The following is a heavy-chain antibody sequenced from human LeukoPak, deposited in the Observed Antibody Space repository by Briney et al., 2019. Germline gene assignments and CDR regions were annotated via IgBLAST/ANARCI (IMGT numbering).Heavy chain of an antibody. V-gene: IGHV3-48*01. J-gene: IGHJ4*02. D-gene: IGHD6-19*01. CDR2: ISSSSSTI. Sequence: GGSLRLSCAASGFTFSSYSMNWVRQAPGKGLEWVSYISSSSSTIYYADSVKGRFTISRDNAKNSLYLQMNSLRAEDTAVYYCARDKEAYSSGWEASYYFDYWGQGTLVTVSS. CDR1: GFTFSSYS. CDR3: ARDKEAYSSGWEASYYFDY.